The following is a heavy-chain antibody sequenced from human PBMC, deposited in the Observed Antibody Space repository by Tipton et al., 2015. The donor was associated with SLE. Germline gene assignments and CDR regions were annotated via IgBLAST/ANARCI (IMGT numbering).Heavy chain of an antibody. CDR2: ISYSGST. J-gene: IGHJ4*02. D-gene: IGHD4-17*01. Sequence: TLSLTCTVSGDSISSGGYYWTWIRQPPGKGLEWIGYISYSGSTNYNPSLKSRLTISVDTSKNQFSLRLNSVTAADTAVYYCARDPNFGDPGTFDYWGQGTLVTVSS. CDR3: ARDPNFGDPGTFDY. CDR1: GDSISSGGYY. V-gene: IGHV4-61*08.